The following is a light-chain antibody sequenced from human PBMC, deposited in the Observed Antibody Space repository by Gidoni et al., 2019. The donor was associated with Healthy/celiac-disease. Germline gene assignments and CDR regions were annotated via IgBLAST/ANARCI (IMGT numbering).Light chain of an antibody. Sequence: IVLTQSPATLSLSPGERATLSCRASQSVSSYLAWYQQQPGQAPRLLIYHASNRATGIPARVRGRGSGTDFTLTISSLEPEDFAVYYCQQRSNWPRRFTFGPGTKVDIK. CDR1: QSVSSY. CDR2: HAS. CDR3: QQRSNWPRRFT. J-gene: IGKJ3*01. V-gene: IGKV3-11*01.